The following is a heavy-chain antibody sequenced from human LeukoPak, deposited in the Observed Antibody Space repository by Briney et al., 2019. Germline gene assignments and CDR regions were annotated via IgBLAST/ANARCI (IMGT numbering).Heavy chain of an antibody. CDR2: ISGSGGTT. V-gene: IGHV3-23*01. D-gene: IGHD3-10*01. CDR3: AKDQVVRGVIVSPTDY. J-gene: IGHJ4*02. Sequence: QPGGSLRLSCAASGFTFSTYAMSWVRQAPGKGLEWASAISGSGGTTYYADSVKGRFTISRDNSKNTLYLQMNGLRAEDTAVYYCAKDQVVRGVIVSPTDYWGQGTLVTVSS. CDR1: GFTFSTYA.